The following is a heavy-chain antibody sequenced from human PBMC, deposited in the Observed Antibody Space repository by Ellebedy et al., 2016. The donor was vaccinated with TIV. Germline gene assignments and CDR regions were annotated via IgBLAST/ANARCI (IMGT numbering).Heavy chain of an antibody. CDR2: INHSGST. V-gene: IGHV4-34*01. CDR1: GGSFSGYY. CDR3: ARLIDYGDSYWYFDL. D-gene: IGHD4-17*01. Sequence: SETLSLTXAVYGGSFSGYYWSWIRQPPGKGLEWIGEINHSGSTNYNPSLKSRITISVDTSKNQFSLRLTSVTAADTAVYYCARLIDYGDSYWYFDLWGRGTLVTVSS. J-gene: IGHJ2*01.